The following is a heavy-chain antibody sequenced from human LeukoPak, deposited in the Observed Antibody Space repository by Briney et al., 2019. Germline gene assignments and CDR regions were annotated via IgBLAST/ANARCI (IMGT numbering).Heavy chain of an antibody. CDR3: AKSQYVDTAMAVDY. V-gene: IGHV3-23*01. Sequence: GGSLRLSCAASGFTFSSYGMSWVRQAPGKGLEWVSAISGSGGSTYYADSVKGRFTISRDNSKNTLYLRMNSLRAEDTAVYYCAKSQYVDTAMAVDYWGQGTLVTVSS. D-gene: IGHD5-18*01. CDR2: ISGSGGST. CDR1: GFTFSSYG. J-gene: IGHJ4*02.